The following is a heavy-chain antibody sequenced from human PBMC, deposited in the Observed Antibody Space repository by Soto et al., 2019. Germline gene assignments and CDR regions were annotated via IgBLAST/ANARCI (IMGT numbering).Heavy chain of an antibody. V-gene: IGHV3-30-3*01. Sequence: QAGRSLRLSCAASGFTFSSYAMHWVRQAPGKGLEWVAVISYDGSNKYYADSVKGRFTISRDNSKNTLYLQMNSLRAEDTAVYYCAREMVLRYFGSPAYWGQGTLVTVSS. CDR1: GFTFSSYA. CDR3: AREMVLRYFGSPAY. J-gene: IGHJ4*02. CDR2: ISYDGSNK. D-gene: IGHD3-9*01.